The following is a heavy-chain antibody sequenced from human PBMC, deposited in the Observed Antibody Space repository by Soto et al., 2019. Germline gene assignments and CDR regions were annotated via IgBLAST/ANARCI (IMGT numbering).Heavy chain of an antibody. J-gene: IGHJ4*02. CDR1: GGSISSGGXS. CDR3: AREGRYDSSGGFDY. V-gene: IGHV4-30-2*01. D-gene: IGHD3-22*01. CDR2: IYHSGST. Sequence: SETLSLTCAVSGGSISSGGXSWSWIRQPPGKGLEWIGYIYHSGSTYYNPSLKSRVTISVDRSKNQFSLKLSSVTAADTAVYYCAREGRYDSSGGFDYWGQGTLVTVSS.